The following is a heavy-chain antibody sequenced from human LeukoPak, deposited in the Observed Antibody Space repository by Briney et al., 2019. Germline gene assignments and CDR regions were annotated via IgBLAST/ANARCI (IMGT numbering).Heavy chain of an antibody. J-gene: IGHJ4*02. CDR2: INPNSGGT. D-gene: IGHD3-10*01. Sequence: GASVKVSCKASGYTFTGYYMHWVRQAPGQGLEWMGWINPNSGGTNYAQKFQGRVTMTRDTSISTAYMELSRLRSDDTAVYYCAGDGGLLWFGELLDYWGQGTLVTVSS. V-gene: IGHV1-2*02. CDR1: GYTFTGYY. CDR3: AGDGGLLWFGELLDY.